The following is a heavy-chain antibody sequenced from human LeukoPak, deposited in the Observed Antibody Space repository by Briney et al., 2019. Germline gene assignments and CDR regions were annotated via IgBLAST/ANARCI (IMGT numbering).Heavy chain of an antibody. J-gene: IGHJ4*02. D-gene: IGHD2-15*01. V-gene: IGHV1-2*02. CDR2: INPNSGGT. CDR1: GYTFTGYY. CDR3: ATKRRYCSGGSCSKPFDY. Sequence: ASVKVSCKAPGYTFTGYYMHWVRQAPGQGLEWMGWINPNSGGTNYAQKFQGRVTMTRDTSISTAYMELSRLRSDDTAVYYCATKRRYCSGGSCSKPFDYWGQGTLVTVSS.